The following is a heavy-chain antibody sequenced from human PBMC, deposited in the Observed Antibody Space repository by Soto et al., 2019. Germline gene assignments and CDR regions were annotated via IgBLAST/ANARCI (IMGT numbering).Heavy chain of an antibody. CDR1: GGTFSSYT. CDR3: ARDRAIGKERPPDY. D-gene: IGHD2-2*01. CDR2: IIPILGIA. V-gene: IGHV1-69*08. Sequence: QVQLVQSGAEVKKPGSSVKVSCKASGGTFSSYTISWVRQAPGQGLAWMGRIIPILGIANYAQKFQGRVTITADKSTSTAYMELSSLRSEDTAVYYCARDRAIGKERPPDYWGQGTLVTVSS. J-gene: IGHJ4*02.